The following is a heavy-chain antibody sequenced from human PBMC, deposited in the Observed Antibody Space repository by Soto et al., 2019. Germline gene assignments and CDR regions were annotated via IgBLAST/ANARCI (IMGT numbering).Heavy chain of an antibody. D-gene: IGHD4-17*01. J-gene: IGHJ4*02. Sequence: QITLKESGPTLVEPTQTLTLTCSLSGFSISTSGVGVGWIRQTPGKALEWLVFIYWDDDKRYSPSLKSRLAITKATSKNQVVLTMTDMDPVDTGTYYCAHRRDYYGDWNSGQFDYWGQGTLVTVSS. CDR1: GFSISTSGVG. CDR2: IYWDDDK. V-gene: IGHV2-5*02. CDR3: AHRRDYYGDWNSGQFDY.